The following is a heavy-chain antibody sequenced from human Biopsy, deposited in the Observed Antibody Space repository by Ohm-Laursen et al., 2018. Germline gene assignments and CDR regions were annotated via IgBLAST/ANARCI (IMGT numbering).Heavy chain of an antibody. J-gene: IGHJ4*02. V-gene: IGHV3-30*03. D-gene: IGHD3-10*01. CDR2: ISYDGSNI. CDR3: AGNYGDYYFDF. Sequence: SLRLSCAAAGFIFSTYVMHWVRQAPGKGLEWVALISYDGSNIHYAVSVKGRFTISRGNSKNTLYLQMNSLRAEDTAIYSCAGNYGDYYFDFWGRGTLVTVSS. CDR1: GFIFSTYV.